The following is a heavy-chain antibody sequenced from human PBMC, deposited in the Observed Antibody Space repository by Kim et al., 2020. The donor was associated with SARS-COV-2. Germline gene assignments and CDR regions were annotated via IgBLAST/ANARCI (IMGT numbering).Heavy chain of an antibody. D-gene: IGHD3-16*01. CDR3: ARSAGPYDYYFDY. J-gene: IGHJ4*02. Sequence: YSPTFKGQVTISFDKSTTPAYLQWSSLKASDTAMYYCARSAGPYDYYFDYWGQGTLVTVSS. V-gene: IGHV5-51*01.